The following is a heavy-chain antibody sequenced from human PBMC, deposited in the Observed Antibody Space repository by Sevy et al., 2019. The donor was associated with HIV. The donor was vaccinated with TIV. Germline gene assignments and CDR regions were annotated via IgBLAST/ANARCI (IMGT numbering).Heavy chain of an antibody. CDR2: IYFTGRS. CDR3: VRQGGLVDRAFDY. Sequence: SETLSLTCTVSGGSFSSGDYDWGWIRQAPGKGLEWIGSIYFTGRSDHNPSLKSRVTISIETTNNQFSLRLSSVAATDTAVYYCVRQGGLVDRAFDYWGQGTLVTVSS. V-gene: IGHV4-39*01. J-gene: IGHJ4*02. D-gene: IGHD3-10*01. CDR1: GGSFSSGDYD.